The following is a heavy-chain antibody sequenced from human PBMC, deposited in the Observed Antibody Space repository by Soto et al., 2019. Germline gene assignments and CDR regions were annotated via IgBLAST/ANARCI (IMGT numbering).Heavy chain of an antibody. V-gene: IGHV1-69*13. Sequence: GASVKVSCKASGGTFSSYAISWVRQAPGQGLEWMGGIIPIFGTANYAQKFQGRVTITADESTSTAYMELSSLRSEDTAVYYCARDGWNYYDSSGYPLFDYWGQGTLVTVYS. CDR1: GGTFSSYA. J-gene: IGHJ4*02. D-gene: IGHD3-22*01. CDR3: ARDGWNYYDSSGYPLFDY. CDR2: IIPIFGTA.